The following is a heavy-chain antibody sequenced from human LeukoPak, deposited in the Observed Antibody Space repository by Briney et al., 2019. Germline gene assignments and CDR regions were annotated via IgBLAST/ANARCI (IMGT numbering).Heavy chain of an antibody. CDR2: ISSSSSYI. Sequence: PGGSLRLSCAAFGFTFSSNSMNCVRQAPGKGLEWVSSISSSSSYIYYADSVKGRFTISRDNAKNSLYLQINSLRAGDTAVYYCAREHSTVMALGVNIRGVGSWGQGTLVTVSS. D-gene: IGHD3-10*01. CDR1: GFTFSSNS. V-gene: IGHV3-21*01. CDR3: AREHSTVMALGVNIRGVGS. J-gene: IGHJ4*02.